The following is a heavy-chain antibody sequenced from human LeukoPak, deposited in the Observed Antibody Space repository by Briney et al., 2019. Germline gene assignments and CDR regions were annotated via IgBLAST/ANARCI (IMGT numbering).Heavy chain of an antibody. CDR3: ARDNRDYYDSSGYTKDDY. CDR1: GFTFSKYW. Sequence: GGSLRLSCAASGFTFSKYWLHWLRQAPGKGLVWVSRINPDDKSASYADSVKGRFTISRDNAKNSLYLQMNSLRAEDTAVYYCARDNRDYYDSSGYTKDDYWGQGTLVTVSS. V-gene: IGHV3-74*01. J-gene: IGHJ4*02. D-gene: IGHD3-22*01. CDR2: INPDDKSA.